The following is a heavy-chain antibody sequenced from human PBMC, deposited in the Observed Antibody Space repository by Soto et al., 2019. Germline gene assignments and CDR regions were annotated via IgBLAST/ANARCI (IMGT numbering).Heavy chain of an antibody. CDR1: GYTFTSYY. J-gene: IGHJ4*02. CDR3: AREAGGWYYFDY. CDR2: INPSGGST. D-gene: IGHD6-19*01. V-gene: IGHV1-46*01. Sequence: QVQLVQSGAEVKKPGASVKVSCKASGYTFTSYYMHWVRQAPGQGLEWMGIINPSGGSTSYAQKFQARVTMTRDTSTSTVYMELSSLRSEDTAVYYCAREAGGWYYFDYWGQGTLVTVSS.